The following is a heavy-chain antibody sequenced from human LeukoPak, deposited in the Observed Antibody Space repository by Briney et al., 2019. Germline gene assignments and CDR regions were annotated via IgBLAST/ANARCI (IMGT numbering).Heavy chain of an antibody. Sequence: SETLSRTGAVSGYSISSGYYWGWIRQPPGKGLEWIGSIYHSGSTYYNPSLKSRVTISVDTSKNQFSLKLSSVTAADTAVYYCARQRIGGSYETDDAFDIWGQGTMVTVSS. V-gene: IGHV4-38-2*01. J-gene: IGHJ3*02. CDR3: ARQRIGGSYETDDAFDI. CDR1: GYSISSGYY. CDR2: IYHSGST. D-gene: IGHD1-26*01.